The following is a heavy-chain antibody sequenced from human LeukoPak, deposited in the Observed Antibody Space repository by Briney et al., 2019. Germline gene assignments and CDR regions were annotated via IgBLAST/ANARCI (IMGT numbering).Heavy chain of an antibody. CDR2: INPSGGYT. CDR1: GYTFTSYY. V-gene: IGHV1-46*03. Sequence: ASVKVSCKASGYTFTSYYMHWVRQAPGQGLEWMGIINPSGGYTTYAQNFQGRVTMTRDTSTSTVYMELSSLRSEDTAVYYCARAGNGWFWFDPWGQGTLVTVSS. J-gene: IGHJ5*02. D-gene: IGHD6-19*01. CDR3: ARAGNGWFWFDP.